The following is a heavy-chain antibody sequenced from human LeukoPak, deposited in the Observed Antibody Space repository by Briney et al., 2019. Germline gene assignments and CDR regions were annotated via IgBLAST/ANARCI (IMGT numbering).Heavy chain of an antibody. CDR1: GFTFSTYG. CDR3: ASVCSGTSCHFDY. Sequence: GGSLRLSCAVSGFTFSTYGMYWVRQAPGKGLEWVATIWSDGSNKYYADSVKGRFTISRDNSKNTLYLQMNSLRAEDTAVYYCASVCSGTSCHFDYWGQGTLVTVSS. J-gene: IGHJ4*02. D-gene: IGHD2-2*01. CDR2: IWSDGSNK. V-gene: IGHV3-33*01.